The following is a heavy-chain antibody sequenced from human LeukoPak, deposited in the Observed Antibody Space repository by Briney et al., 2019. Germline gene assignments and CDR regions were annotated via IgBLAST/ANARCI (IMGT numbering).Heavy chain of an antibody. CDR2: IYTSGST. Sequence: SETLSLTCTVSGGSISSYYWSWIRQPAGKGLEWIGRIYTSGSTNYNPSLKSRVTMSVDTSKNQFSLKLSSVTAADTAVYYCARGRGRGVTSYYYYYMDVWGKGTTVTVSS. CDR3: ARGRGRGVTSYYYYYMDV. D-gene: IGHD3-10*01. V-gene: IGHV4-4*07. J-gene: IGHJ6*03. CDR1: GGSISSYY.